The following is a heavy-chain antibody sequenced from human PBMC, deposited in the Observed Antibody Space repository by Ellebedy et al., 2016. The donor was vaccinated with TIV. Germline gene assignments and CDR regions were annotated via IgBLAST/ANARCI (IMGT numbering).Heavy chain of an antibody. V-gene: IGHV3-23*01. J-gene: IGHJ6*02. CDR1: GFTFSSNA. CDR2: ISGSGGST. D-gene: IGHD3-10*01. CDR3: ARPMVRGVTYGMDV. Sequence: GGSLRLSXVGSGFTFSSNALSWVRQAPGKGLEWVSAISGSGGSTYYADSVKGRFTISRDNSKNTLYLQMNSLRAEDTAVYYCARPMVRGVTYGMDVWGQGTTVTVSS.